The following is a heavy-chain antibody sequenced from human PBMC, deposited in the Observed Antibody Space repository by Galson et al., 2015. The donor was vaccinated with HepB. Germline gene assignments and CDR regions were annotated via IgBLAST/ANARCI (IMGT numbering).Heavy chain of an antibody. Sequence: QSGAEVKKPGESLKISCKGSGYSFTTYWINWVRQMPGKGLEWMGKIDPTDSYTNYSPSFQGHVTISADKSTSTAYLQWSSLKASDTAMYYCARRFSGSSHLYFELWGRGTLVTVSS. CDR3: ARRFSGSSHLYFEL. CDR2: IDPTDSYT. CDR1: GYSFTTYW. J-gene: IGHJ2*01. D-gene: IGHD1-26*01. V-gene: IGHV5-10-1*01.